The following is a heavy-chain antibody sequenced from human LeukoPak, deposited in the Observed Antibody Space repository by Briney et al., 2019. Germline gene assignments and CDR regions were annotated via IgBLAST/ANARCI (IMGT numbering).Heavy chain of an antibody. CDR2: ISYDGSNK. CDR3: ARDLTPGYSSSWAAY. D-gene: IGHD6-13*01. V-gene: IGHV3-30*19. Sequence: GGSLRLSCAASGFTFSSYGMHWVRQAPGKGLEWVAVISYDGSNKYYADSVKGRFTISRDNSKNTLYLQMNSLRAEDTAVYYCARDLTPGYSSSWAAYWGQGTLVTVSS. CDR1: GFTFSSYG. J-gene: IGHJ4*02.